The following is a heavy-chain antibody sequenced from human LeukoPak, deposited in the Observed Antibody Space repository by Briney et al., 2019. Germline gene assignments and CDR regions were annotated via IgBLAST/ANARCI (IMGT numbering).Heavy chain of an antibody. D-gene: IGHD2-2*01. V-gene: IGHV4-34*01. CDR2: INHSGST. Sequence: SETLSLTCAVYGGSFSGYYWSWIRQPPGKGLEWIGEINHSGSTNYNPSLKSRVTISVDTSKNQFSLKLSSVTAADTAVYYCARVPAACEGYWGQGTLVTVSS. CDR3: ARVPAACEGY. CDR1: GGSFSGYY. J-gene: IGHJ4*02.